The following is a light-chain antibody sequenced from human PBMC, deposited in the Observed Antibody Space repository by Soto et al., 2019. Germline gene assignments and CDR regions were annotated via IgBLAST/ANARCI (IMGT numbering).Light chain of an antibody. CDR2: EVS. Sequence: QSVLTQTASVSGSPGQSITISCTGTSSDVGSYDLVSWYQQLPGKVPKLMIYEVSKRPSGVSNRFSGSKSGNTASLTISGLQADDDADYYCCSYTRSSTVIFGGGTKLTVL. CDR3: CSYTRSSTVI. J-gene: IGLJ2*01. CDR1: SSDVGSYDL. V-gene: IGLV2-23*02.